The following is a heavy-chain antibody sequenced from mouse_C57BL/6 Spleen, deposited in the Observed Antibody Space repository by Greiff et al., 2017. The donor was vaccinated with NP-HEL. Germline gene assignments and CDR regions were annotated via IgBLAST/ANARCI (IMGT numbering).Heavy chain of an antibody. D-gene: IGHD2-3*01. CDR1: GYTFTSYW. Sequence: QVQLQQPGAELVRPGSSVKLSCKASGYTFTSYWMHWVKQRPIQGLEWIGNIDPSDSETHYNQKFKDKATLTVDKSSSPAYMQLSSLTSEDSAVYYCARNDGYYLDYWGQGTTLTVSS. J-gene: IGHJ2*01. V-gene: IGHV1-52*01. CDR2: IDPSDSET. CDR3: ARNDGYYLDY.